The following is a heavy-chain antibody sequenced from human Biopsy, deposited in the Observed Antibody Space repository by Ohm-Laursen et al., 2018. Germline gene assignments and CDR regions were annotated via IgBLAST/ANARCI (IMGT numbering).Heavy chain of an antibody. J-gene: IGHJ3*02. CDR3: ARVFGGAYYSYAFDI. CDR1: DYTFYSYG. V-gene: IGHV1-18*04. CDR2: ITPDEK. D-gene: IGHD3-10*02. Sequence: ASVKVSCKASDYTFYSYGITWVRRAPGQGLEWMGWITPDEKNSAQKFKGRVTMTTDMSTNTAYMELRGLKSNDTAVYYCARVFGGAYYSYAFDIWGQGTLVIVSS.